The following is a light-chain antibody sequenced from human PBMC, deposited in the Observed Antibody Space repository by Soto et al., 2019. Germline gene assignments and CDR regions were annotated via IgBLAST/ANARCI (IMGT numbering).Light chain of an antibody. Sequence: QSVLTQPASVSDSPGQSITISCIGTSSDIGSSDHVSWHQQHPGRAPKLIIYEVSNRPSGVSNRFSGSKSGNTASLTISGLQAEDEADYYCNSYTSSSTLDVFGTGTKLTVL. CDR1: SSDIGSSDH. CDR2: EVS. J-gene: IGLJ1*01. V-gene: IGLV2-14*01. CDR3: NSYTSSSTLDV.